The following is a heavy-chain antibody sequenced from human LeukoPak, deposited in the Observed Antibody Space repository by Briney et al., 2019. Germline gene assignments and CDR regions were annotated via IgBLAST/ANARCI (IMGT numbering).Heavy chain of an antibody. CDR1: GFTFSSYG. Sequence: PGGSLRLSCAASGFTFSSYGMHWVRQAPGKGLEWVAVIWYGGSNKYYADSVKGRFTISRDNSKNTLYLQMNSLRAEDTAVYYCAKEYQTYNWNSGFDYWGQGTLVTVSS. V-gene: IGHV3-30*02. D-gene: IGHD1-7*01. CDR3: AKEYQTYNWNSGFDY. J-gene: IGHJ4*02. CDR2: IWYGGSNK.